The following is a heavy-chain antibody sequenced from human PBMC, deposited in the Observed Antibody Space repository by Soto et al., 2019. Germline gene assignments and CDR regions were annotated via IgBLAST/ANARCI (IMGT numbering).Heavy chain of an antibody. Sequence: GASVKVSCKASGYTFTSYYMHWVRQAPGQGLEWMGIINPSGGSTSYAQKFQGRVTMTRDTSTSTVYMELSSLRSEDTAVYYCARDRERIAVAGPFDYWGQGTLVTVSS. CDR2: INPSGGST. CDR3: ARDRERIAVAGPFDY. CDR1: GYTFTSYY. J-gene: IGHJ4*02. D-gene: IGHD6-19*01. V-gene: IGHV1-46*01.